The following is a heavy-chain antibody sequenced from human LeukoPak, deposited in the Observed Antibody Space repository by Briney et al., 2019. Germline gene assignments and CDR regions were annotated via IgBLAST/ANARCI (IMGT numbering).Heavy chain of an antibody. CDR3: ARDVVTGYSYYYGMDV. Sequence: GGSLRLSCAASGFTFSSYGMHWVRQAPGKGLEWVAVIWYDGSNKYYADSVKGRFTISRDNSKNTLYLQMNSLRAEDTAVYYCARDVVTGYSYYYGMDVWGQGTTVTVSS. CDR1: GFTFSSYG. CDR2: IWYDGSNK. J-gene: IGHJ6*02. V-gene: IGHV3-33*01. D-gene: IGHD3-22*01.